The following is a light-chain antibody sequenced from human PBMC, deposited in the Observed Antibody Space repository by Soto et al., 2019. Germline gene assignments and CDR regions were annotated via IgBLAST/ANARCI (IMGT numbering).Light chain of an antibody. CDR3: QPYNDWPFT. Sequence: EIVMTQSPGTLSVSPVERATRSCRASQSVGRDLAWYQQKPGQAPRLLIYGASTWATGIPASFSGSGSGAEFTLTIRSLQSEDFAVYYCQPYNDWPFTVGGGTKVDIK. J-gene: IGKJ4*01. V-gene: IGKV3-15*01. CDR1: QSVGRD. CDR2: GAS.